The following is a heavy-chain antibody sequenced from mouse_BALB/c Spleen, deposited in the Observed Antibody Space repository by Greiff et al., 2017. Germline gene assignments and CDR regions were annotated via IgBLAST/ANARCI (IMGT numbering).Heavy chain of an antibody. J-gene: IGHJ4*01. CDR3: ARDVRRIRDDAMDY. Sequence: QVQLQQSGPGLVAPSQSLSITCTVSGFSLTGYGVHWVRQPPGKGLEWLGMIWGDGSTDYNSALKSRLSISKDNAKRQVFLKMNRLQTDDTDRYYGARDVRRIRDDAMDYWGQGTSVTVSA. CDR2: IWGDGST. CDR1: GFSLTGYG. V-gene: IGHV2-6-7*01. D-gene: IGHD2-14*01.